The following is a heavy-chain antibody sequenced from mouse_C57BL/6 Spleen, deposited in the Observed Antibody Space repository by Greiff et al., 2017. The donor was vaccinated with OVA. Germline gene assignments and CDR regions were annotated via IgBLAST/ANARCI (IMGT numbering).Heavy chain of an antibody. D-gene: IGHD1-1*01. CDR3: ARSCGSSVYDYAMDY. Sequence: VQLQQPGAELVKPGASVKLSCKASGYTFTSYWMHWVKQRPGRGLEWIGRIDPNSGGTKYNEKFKSKATLTVDKPSSTAYMQLSSLTSDGSAVYDCARSCGSSVYDYAMDYWGQGTSVTVSS. V-gene: IGHV1-72*01. CDR1: GYTFTSYW. J-gene: IGHJ4*01. CDR2: IDPNSGGT.